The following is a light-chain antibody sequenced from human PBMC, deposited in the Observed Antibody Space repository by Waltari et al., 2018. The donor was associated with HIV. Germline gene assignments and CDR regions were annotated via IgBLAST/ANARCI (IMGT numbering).Light chain of an antibody. CDR1: GGNIATKH. CDR2: EDD. V-gene: IGLV6-57*04. CDR3: QSYDNSNHWV. Sequence: NFLQTQPHSVSESPWTTVTITCTRVGGNIATKHVMWCQQRPGSAPTTVIYEDDERPSGVPDRFSGSIDSSSNSASLTISGLKTEDEADYYCQSYDNSNHWVFGGVTKLTVL. J-gene: IGLJ3*02.